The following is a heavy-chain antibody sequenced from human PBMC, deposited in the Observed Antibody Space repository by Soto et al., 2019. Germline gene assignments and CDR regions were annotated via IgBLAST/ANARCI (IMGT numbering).Heavy chain of an antibody. D-gene: IGHD6-6*01. CDR2: INPNSGGT. Sequence: QVQLVQSGAEVKKPGASVKVSCKASGYTFTGYYMHWVRQAPGQGLEWMGWINPNSGGTNYAQKFQGWVTMTREPSISTAYMELSRLRSDDTAVYYCARQRVGQLVRGSYGMDVWGQGTTVTVSS. V-gene: IGHV1-2*04. J-gene: IGHJ6*02. CDR3: ARQRVGQLVRGSYGMDV. CDR1: GYTFTGYY.